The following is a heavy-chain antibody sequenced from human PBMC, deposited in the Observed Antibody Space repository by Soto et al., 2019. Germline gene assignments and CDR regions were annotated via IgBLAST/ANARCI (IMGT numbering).Heavy chain of an antibody. D-gene: IGHD2-21*02. V-gene: IGHV4-59*01. CDR3: ARVAYCGGDCYPYYFDY. J-gene: IGHJ4*02. CDR2: IYYSGST. CDR1: GGSISSYY. Sequence: SETLSLTCTVSGGSISSYYWSWIRQPPGKGLEWIGYIYYSGSTNYNPSLKSRVPISVDTSKNQFSLKLSSVTAADTAVYYCARVAYCGGDCYPYYFDYWGQGTLVTVSS.